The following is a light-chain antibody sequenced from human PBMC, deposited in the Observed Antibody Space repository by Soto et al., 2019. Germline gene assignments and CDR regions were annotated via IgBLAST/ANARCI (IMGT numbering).Light chain of an antibody. V-gene: IGKV1-39*01. CDR2: AAS. Sequence: DIQMTQSPSSLSASVGDRVTITCRASQTIITYLNWYQQNPGKAPKLLIYAASNLQNGVPSRFSGSGSGTDFTLTISSLQPEDFATYYCQKSSSIPYTFGQGTKLEIK. CDR1: QTIITY. J-gene: IGKJ2*01. CDR3: QKSSSIPYT.